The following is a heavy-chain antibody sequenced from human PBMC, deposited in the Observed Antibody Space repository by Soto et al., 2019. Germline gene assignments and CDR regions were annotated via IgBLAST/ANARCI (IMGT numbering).Heavy chain of an antibody. CDR1: GGSVSSGSYY. Sequence: QVQLQESGPGLVKPSETLSLTCTVSGGSVSSGSYYWSWIRQPPGKGLEWIGYIYYSGSTNYNPSLRSRVTISVDTSKNQFSLKLSSVTAADTAVYYCARELGRDWCAYYLDYWGQGTLVTVSS. D-gene: IGHD3-16*01. V-gene: IGHV4-61*01. CDR2: IYYSGST. CDR3: ARELGRDWCAYYLDY. J-gene: IGHJ4*02.